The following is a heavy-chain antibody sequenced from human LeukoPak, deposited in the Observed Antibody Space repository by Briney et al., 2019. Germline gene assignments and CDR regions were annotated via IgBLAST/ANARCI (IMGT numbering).Heavy chain of an antibody. CDR3: ARATDYGDSYYFDH. Sequence: SETLSLTCTVSGGSISSGGYYWSWIRQHPGKGLEWIGYIYYRGSTYYSPSLKSRLTMSLDTPNNQFSLKLRSVTTADTAVYYCARATDYGDSYYFDHWGQGTPVTVSS. J-gene: IGHJ4*02. CDR1: GGSISSGGYY. D-gene: IGHD4/OR15-4a*01. CDR2: IYYRGST. V-gene: IGHV4-31*03.